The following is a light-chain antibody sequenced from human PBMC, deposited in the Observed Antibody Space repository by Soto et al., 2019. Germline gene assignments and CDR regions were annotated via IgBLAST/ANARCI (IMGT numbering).Light chain of an antibody. CDR3: QQYNNWPPLT. Sequence: EIVMTQSPATLSVCPGETATLSRSASQSVSSNLAWYQQNPGQAPRLLIYGASTRATGIPARFSGSGSGTEFTLTISSLQSEDFAVYYCQQYNNWPPLTFGQGTRLEI. CDR2: GAS. V-gene: IGKV3-15*01. CDR1: QSVSSN. J-gene: IGKJ5*01.